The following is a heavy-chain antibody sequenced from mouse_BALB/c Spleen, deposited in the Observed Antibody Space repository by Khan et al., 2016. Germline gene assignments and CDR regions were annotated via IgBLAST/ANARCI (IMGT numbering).Heavy chain of an antibody. CDR3: ARGTGAWFAY. CDR1: GFTITDYY. CDR2: IRNKANGYTT. Sequence: EVELVESGGGLVQPGGSLRLSCATSGFTITDYYMSWVRQPPGKALEWLGFIRNKANGYTTEYSASVKGRFTISRDNSQSILYLQMNTLRAEDSATYYCARGTGAWFAYWGQGTLVTVSA. D-gene: IGHD4-1*01. J-gene: IGHJ3*01. V-gene: IGHV7-3*02.